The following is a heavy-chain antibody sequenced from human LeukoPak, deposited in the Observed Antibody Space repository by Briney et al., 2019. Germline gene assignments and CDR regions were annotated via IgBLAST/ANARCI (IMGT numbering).Heavy chain of an antibody. CDR3: ARRLERRSPFDY. V-gene: IGHV4-59*01. Sequence: PSETLSLTCTVSGGSISSYYWSWIRQPPGKGLEWIGYIYYSGSTNYNPSLKSRVTISVDTSKNQFSLKLSSVTAADTAVYYCARRLERRSPFDYWGQRTLVTVSS. J-gene: IGHJ4*02. CDR2: IYYSGST. CDR1: GGSISSYY. D-gene: IGHD1-1*01.